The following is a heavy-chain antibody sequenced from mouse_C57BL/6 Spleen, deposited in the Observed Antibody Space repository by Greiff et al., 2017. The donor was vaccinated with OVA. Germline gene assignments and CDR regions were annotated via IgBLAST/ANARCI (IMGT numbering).Heavy chain of an antibody. CDR1: GFTFSSYA. V-gene: IGHV5-4*01. Sequence: EVKLMESGGGLVKPGGSLKLSCAASGFTFSSYAMSWVRQTPEKRLEWVATISDGGSYTYYPDNVKGRFTISRYNAKNNLYLQMSHLKSEDTAMYYCARDYGNYVRAMDYWGQGTSVTVSS. J-gene: IGHJ4*01. CDR2: ISDGGSYT. D-gene: IGHD2-1*01. CDR3: ARDYGNYVRAMDY.